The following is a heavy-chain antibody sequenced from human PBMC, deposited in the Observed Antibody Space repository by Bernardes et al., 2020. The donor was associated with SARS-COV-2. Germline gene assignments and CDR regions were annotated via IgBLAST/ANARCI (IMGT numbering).Heavy chain of an antibody. CDR2: ISYDGSNK. CDR1: GFTFSSYG. CDR3: AKDHGVIGVPLYYYGMDV. V-gene: IGHV3-30*18. Sequence: GGSLRLSCAASGFTFSSYGMHWVRQAPGKGLEWVAVISYDGSNKYYADSVKGRFTISRDNSKNTLYLQMNSLRAEDTAVYYCAKDHGVIGVPLYYYGMDVWGQGTTVTVSS. D-gene: IGHD3-10*01. J-gene: IGHJ6*02.